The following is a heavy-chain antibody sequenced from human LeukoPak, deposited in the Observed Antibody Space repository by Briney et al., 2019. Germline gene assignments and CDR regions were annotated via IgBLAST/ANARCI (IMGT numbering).Heavy chain of an antibody. CDR2: INHSGST. CDR3: ARGLGGSYSDY. V-gene: IGHV4-34*01. J-gene: IGHJ4*02. Sequence: SETLSLTCAVYGGSFSGYYWSWIRQPPGXXXXXIGEINHSGSTNYNPSLKSRVTISVDTSKNQFSLKLSSVTAADTAVYYCARGLGGSYSDYWGQGTLVTVSS. D-gene: IGHD1-26*01. CDR1: GGSFSGYY.